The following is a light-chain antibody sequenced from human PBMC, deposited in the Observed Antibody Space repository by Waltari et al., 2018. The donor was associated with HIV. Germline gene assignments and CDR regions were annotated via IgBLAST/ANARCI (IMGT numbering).Light chain of an antibody. Sequence: QSALTQPPSASGSPGQSVTISCTGTSSDVGGYNYVSWYQHHPGKAPKLMIYGVNKRPAGFPYRSSGSKSGNTASVTVSGLQGEDEAEYYCSSSGGSNNVVFGGGTKLTVL. J-gene: IGLJ2*01. CDR1: SSDVGGYNY. CDR3: SSSGGSNNVV. V-gene: IGLV2-8*01. CDR2: GVN.